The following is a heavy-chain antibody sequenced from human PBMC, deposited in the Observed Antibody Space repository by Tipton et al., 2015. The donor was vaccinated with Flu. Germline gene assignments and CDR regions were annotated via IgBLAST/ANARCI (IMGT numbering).Heavy chain of an antibody. V-gene: IGHV3-30*01. J-gene: IGHJ5*02. CDR2: ISYDGSNK. Sequence: SLRPSCAASGFTFSSYAMHWVRQAPGKGLEWVAVISYDGSNKYYADSVKGRFTISRDNSKNTLYLQMNSLRAEDTAVYYCARDQYGDYGASFDPWGQGTLVTVSS. CDR1: GFTFSSYA. CDR3: ARDQYGDYGASFDP. D-gene: IGHD4-17*01.